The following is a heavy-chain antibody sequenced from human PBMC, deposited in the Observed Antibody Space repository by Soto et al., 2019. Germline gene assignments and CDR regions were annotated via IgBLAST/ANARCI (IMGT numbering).Heavy chain of an antibody. J-gene: IGHJ4*02. CDR3: AKGADIVLMVYAIAYDY. Sequence: GGSLRLSCAASGFTFSSYSMSWVRQAPGKGLEWVSAISGSGVSTYYADSVKGRFTISRDNSKNTLYLQMNSLRAEDTAVYYCAKGADIVLMVYAIAYDYWGQGTLVTVSS. CDR2: ISGSGVST. CDR1: GFTFSSYS. V-gene: IGHV3-23*01. D-gene: IGHD2-8*01.